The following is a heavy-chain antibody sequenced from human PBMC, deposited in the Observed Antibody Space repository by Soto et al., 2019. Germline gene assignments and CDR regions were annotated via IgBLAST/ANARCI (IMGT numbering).Heavy chain of an antibody. CDR2: INHSGST. V-gene: IGHV4-34*01. CDR1: GGSFSGYY. J-gene: IGHJ5*02. CDR3: ARALIAAAARAYSCFDP. D-gene: IGHD6-13*01. Sequence: ETLSLTCAVYGGSFSGYYWGWIRQPPGKGLEWIGEINHSGSTNYNPSLKSRVTISVDTSKNQFSLKLSSVTAADTAVYYCARALIAAAARAYSCFDPWGQGTLVTVSS.